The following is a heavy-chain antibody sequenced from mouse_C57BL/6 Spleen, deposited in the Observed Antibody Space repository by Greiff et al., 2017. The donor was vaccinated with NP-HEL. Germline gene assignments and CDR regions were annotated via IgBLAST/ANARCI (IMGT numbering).Heavy chain of an antibody. CDR2: INPNNGGT. CDR3: ARGWLLTLGAMDY. J-gene: IGHJ4*01. D-gene: IGHD2-3*01. V-gene: IGHV1-18*01. Sequence: EVQRVESGPELVKPGASVKIPCKASGYTFTDYNMDWVKQSHGKSLEWIGDINPNNGGTIYNQKFKGKATLTVDKSSSTAYMELRSLTSEDTAVYYCARGWLLTLGAMDYWGQGTSVTVSS. CDR1: GYTFTDYN.